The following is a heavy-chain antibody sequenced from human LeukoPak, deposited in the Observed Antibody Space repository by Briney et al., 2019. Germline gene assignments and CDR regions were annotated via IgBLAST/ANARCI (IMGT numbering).Heavy chain of an antibody. CDR2: VNWIGRST. D-gene: IGHD3-10*01. J-gene: IGHJ6*03. Sequence: PGGSLRLSCAASGFTFEDYGMSWVRQVPGKGLEWVSGVNWIGRSTGYTDSVSGRFTISRHNAKNSLYLQMNSLRVEDTALYYCARDRFGDHYYYMDVWGKGTTVTVSS. CDR1: GFTFEDYG. V-gene: IGHV3-20*04. CDR3: ARDRFGDHYYYMDV.